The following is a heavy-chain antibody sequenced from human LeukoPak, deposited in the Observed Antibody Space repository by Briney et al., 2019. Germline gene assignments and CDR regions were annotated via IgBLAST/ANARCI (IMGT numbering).Heavy chain of an antibody. Sequence: PGRSLRLSCAASGFSIDDYAMHWVRQAPGKGLEWVSGINWNSVSIVYADSVKGRFSISRDNSKNTLYLQMNSLRAEDTAVYYCAKCTRIYCSGGSCYGGMSYWGQGTLVTVSS. CDR1: GFSIDDYA. CDR2: INWNSVSI. V-gene: IGHV3-9*01. D-gene: IGHD2-15*01. J-gene: IGHJ4*02. CDR3: AKCTRIYCSGGSCYGGMSY.